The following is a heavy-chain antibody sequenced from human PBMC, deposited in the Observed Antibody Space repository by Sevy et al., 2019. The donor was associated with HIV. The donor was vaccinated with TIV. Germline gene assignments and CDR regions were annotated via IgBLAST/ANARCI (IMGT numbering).Heavy chain of an antibody. CDR1: GFTFSSYW. CDR3: VREGLGGFSYILDC. V-gene: IGHV3-7*01. J-gene: IGHJ4*02. CDR2: MKEDGSEK. Sequence: GGSLRLSCAASGFTFSSYWMSWVRQAPGKGLEWVATMKEDGSEKSYVDSVKGRFTISRDNAKNSLYLQMNSLRVDDTALYYCVREGLGGFSYILDCWGQGTLVTVSS. D-gene: IGHD5-18*01.